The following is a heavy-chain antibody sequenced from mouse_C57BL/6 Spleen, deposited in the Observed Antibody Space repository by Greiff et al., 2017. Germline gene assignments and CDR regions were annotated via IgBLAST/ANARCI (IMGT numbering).Heavy chain of an antibody. CDR3: AGGGGNYFDY. CDR2: IYPGDGDT. V-gene: IGHV1-80*01. Sequence: QVQLQQSGAELVKPGASVKISCKASGYAFSSYWMNWVKQRPGKGLEWIGQIYPGDGDTTYNGQFKGKATLTADKSSSTAYMQLRSLTSEDSAVYFCAGGGGNYFDYWGQGTTLTVSS. CDR1: GYAFSSYW. J-gene: IGHJ2*01.